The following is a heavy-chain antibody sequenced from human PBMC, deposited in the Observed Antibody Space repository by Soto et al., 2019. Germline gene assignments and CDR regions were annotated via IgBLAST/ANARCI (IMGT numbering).Heavy chain of an antibody. CDR3: AKDSWGYCTDGVCPRGFDY. V-gene: IGHV3-23*01. Sequence: GGSLRLSCAASGFTFSSYAMSWVRQAPGKGLEWVSAISGSGGRTYYADSVKGRFTISRDNSKNTPYLQVNSLRAEDTAIYYCAKDSWGYCTDGVCPRGFDYWGQGTLVTVSS. CDR1: GFTFSSYA. J-gene: IGHJ4*02. D-gene: IGHD2-8*01. CDR2: ISGSGGRT.